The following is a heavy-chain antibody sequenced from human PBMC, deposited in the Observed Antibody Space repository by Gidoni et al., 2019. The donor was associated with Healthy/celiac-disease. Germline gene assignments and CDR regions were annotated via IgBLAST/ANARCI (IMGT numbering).Heavy chain of an antibody. Sequence: QVQLVQSGAEVKKPGSSVKVSCKVSGYTPPELSMHWVRQAPGKGLEWMGGFDPEDDETIYAQKFQGRVTMTEDTSTDTAYMELSSLRSEDTAVYYCATARWFGELKHAFDIWGQGTMVTVSS. CDR2: FDPEDDET. CDR1: GYTPPELS. J-gene: IGHJ3*02. V-gene: IGHV1-24*01. CDR3: ATARWFGELKHAFDI. D-gene: IGHD3-10*01.